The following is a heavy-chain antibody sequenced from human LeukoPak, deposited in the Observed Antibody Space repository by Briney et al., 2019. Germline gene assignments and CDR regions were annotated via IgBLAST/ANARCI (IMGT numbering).Heavy chain of an antibody. CDR3: AHWAYYDFWSGHYKSHFDS. D-gene: IGHD3-3*01. CDR2: IRDSGNGT. V-gene: IGHV3-23*01. J-gene: IGHJ4*02. Sequence: GGSLRLSCVVAGFTFKSYAMSWVRQAPGKGLECVSSIRDSGNGTDYADSVKGRFAVSRDNSKNTLYLHMNTLSAEDTAVYYCAHWAYYDFWSGHYKSHFDSWGQGTLVTVSP. CDR1: GFTFKSYA.